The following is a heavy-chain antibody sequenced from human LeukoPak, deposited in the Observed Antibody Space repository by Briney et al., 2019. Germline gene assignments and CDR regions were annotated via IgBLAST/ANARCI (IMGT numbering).Heavy chain of an antibody. D-gene: IGHD1-1*01. CDR3: AKGTTMYAFDI. V-gene: IGHV3-43*02. CDR2: FSGDGGST. J-gene: IGHJ3*02. CDR1: GLTFDHYV. Sequence: GGSLRLSCAASGLTFDHYVMHWVRQAPGKGLEWVSLFSGDGGSTYYADSVKGRLTISRDNRKNSLYLQMNSPTTEDTALYFCAKGTTMYAFDIWGQGTMVTVSS.